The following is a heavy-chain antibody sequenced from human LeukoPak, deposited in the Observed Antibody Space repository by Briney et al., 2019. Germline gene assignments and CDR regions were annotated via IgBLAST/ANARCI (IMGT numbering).Heavy chain of an antibody. CDR2: ISAYNGNT. CDR3: ARVKYGDEAFDI. D-gene: IGHD4-17*01. J-gene: IGHJ3*02. V-gene: IGHV1-18*01. CDR1: GYTFTSYG. Sequence: ASVKVSCKASGYTFTSYGISWVRQAPGQGLEWMGWISAYNGNTNYAQKLQGRVTLTTDTSTSTAYMELRSLRSDDTAVYYCARVKYGDEAFDIWGQGTMVTVSS.